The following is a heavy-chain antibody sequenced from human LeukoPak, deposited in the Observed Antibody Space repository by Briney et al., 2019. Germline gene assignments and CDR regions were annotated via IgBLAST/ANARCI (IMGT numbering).Heavy chain of an antibody. D-gene: IGHD5-18*01. CDR1: GFAVSNNY. CDR3: AKDLRVDTAMAKGDNFDY. J-gene: IGHJ4*02. CDR2: ISGSGGST. Sequence: RGGSLRLSCAASGFAVSNNYMGWVRQAPGKGLEWVSAISGSGGSTYYADSVKGRFTISRDNSKNTLYLQMNSLRAEDTAVYYCAKDLRVDTAMAKGDNFDYWGQGTLVTVSS. V-gene: IGHV3-23*01.